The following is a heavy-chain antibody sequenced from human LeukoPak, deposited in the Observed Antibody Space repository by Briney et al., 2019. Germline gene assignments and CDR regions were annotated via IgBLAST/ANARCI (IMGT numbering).Heavy chain of an antibody. CDR3: AKGPQLGSGYPPDY. Sequence: GGSLRLSCAASGFNFISYALRWVRHAPGKGLEWFSIISVRGGSTYYADSVRGRFPISRDYSKNTLHLQINRLRVEHTHIYYYAKGPQLGSGYPPDYWGQGTLVTVSS. CDR2: ISVRGGST. D-gene: IGHD3-22*01. V-gene: IGHV3-23*01. J-gene: IGHJ4*02. CDR1: GFNFISYA.